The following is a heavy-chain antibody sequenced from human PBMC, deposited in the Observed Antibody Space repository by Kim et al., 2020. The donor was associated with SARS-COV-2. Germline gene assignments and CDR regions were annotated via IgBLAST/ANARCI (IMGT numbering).Heavy chain of an antibody. CDR2: ISGSGGST. Sequence: GGSLRLSCAASGFTFSSYAMSWVRQAPGKGLEWVSAISGSGGSTYYADSVKGRFTISRDNSKNTLYLQMNSLRAEDTAVYYCAKESSGGSYVVGNWFDPWGQGTLVTVSS. V-gene: IGHV3-23*01. CDR1: GFTFSSYA. D-gene: IGHD2-15*01. CDR3: AKESSGGSYVVGNWFDP. J-gene: IGHJ5*02.